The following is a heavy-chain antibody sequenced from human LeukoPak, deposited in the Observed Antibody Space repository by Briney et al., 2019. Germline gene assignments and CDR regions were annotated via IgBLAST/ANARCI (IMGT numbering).Heavy chain of an antibody. J-gene: IGHJ4*02. CDR1: GFTFSSYA. CDR2: ISGSGGRT. CDR3: AKDRGGGNIDFDY. V-gene: IGHV3-23*01. Sequence: GGSLRLSCTASGFTFSSYAMTWVRQAPGKGLEWVSVISGSGGRTYYADSVKGRFTISRDNSKNTLYLQMSSLRAEDTAVHYCAKDRGGGNIDFDYWGQGTLVTVSS. D-gene: IGHD2-15*01.